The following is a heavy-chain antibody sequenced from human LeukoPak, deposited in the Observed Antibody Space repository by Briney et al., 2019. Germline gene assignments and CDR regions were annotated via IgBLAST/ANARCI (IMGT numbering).Heavy chain of an antibody. D-gene: IGHD3-22*01. V-gene: IGHV3-21*01. CDR3: ATGGVHYYDSSADY. Sequence: GGSLRLSCAASGFTFSSYGMSWVRQAPGKGLEWVSSITTSSSYIYYADSVKGRFTFSRDNAKNSLYLQMDSLRGEDTAVYYCATGGVHYYDSSADYWGQGTLVTVSS. CDR2: ITTSSSYI. CDR1: GFTFSSYG. J-gene: IGHJ4*02.